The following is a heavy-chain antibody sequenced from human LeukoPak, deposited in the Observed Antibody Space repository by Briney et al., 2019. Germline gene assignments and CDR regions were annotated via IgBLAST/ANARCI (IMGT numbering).Heavy chain of an antibody. V-gene: IGHV3-48*01. CDR3: ARDGPASGSYYAGYYYYYGMDV. J-gene: IGHJ6*02. CDR1: GFTFSSYA. CDR2: ISSSSSTI. Sequence: PGGSLRLSCAASGFTFSSYAMHWVRQAPGKGLEWVSYISSSSSTIYYADSVKGRFTISRDNAKNSLYLQMNSLRAEDTAVYYCARDGPASGSYYAGYYYYYGMDVWGQGTTVTVSS. D-gene: IGHD1-26*01.